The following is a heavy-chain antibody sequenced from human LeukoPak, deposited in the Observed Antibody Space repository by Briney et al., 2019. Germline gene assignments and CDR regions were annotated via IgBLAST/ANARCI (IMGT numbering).Heavy chain of an antibody. D-gene: IGHD3-22*01. CDR3: AGGDGYYYVY. Sequence: SETLSLTCTVSGGSISSYYWSCIRQPPGKGLEWIGYIYYSGSTNYNPSLKSRVTISVDTSKNQFSLKLSSVTAADTAVYYCAGGDGYYYVYWGQGTLVTVSS. CDR2: IYYSGST. J-gene: IGHJ4*02. V-gene: IGHV4-59*01. CDR1: GGSISSYY.